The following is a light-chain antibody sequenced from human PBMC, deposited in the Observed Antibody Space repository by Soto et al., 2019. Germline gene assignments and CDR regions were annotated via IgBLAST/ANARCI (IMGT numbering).Light chain of an antibody. V-gene: IGKV3-15*01. J-gene: IGKJ5*01. CDR2: GAS. Sequence: EIVMTQSPATLSVSPGGRATLSCRASQSVSSNLAWYQQKPGQAPRLLSYGASTRATGIPARFSGSGSGTDFTLTISSLQSEDFAVYYCQQYNNWPPITFGQGTRLEIK. CDR1: QSVSSN. CDR3: QQYNNWPPIT.